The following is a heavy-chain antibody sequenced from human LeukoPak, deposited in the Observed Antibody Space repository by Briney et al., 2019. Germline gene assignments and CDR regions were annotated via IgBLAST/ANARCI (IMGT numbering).Heavy chain of an antibody. CDR2: IRLDGNNK. J-gene: IGHJ4*02. V-gene: IGHV3-30*02. CDR1: GFTFSSYN. Sequence: GGSLRLSCAASGFTFSSYNMHWVRQPPGKGLEWVAFIRLDGNNKYYVDSVKGRFTISRDNSKNTLFLQMNSLRAEDTAVYYCAKDFGYGVDYWGQGTLVTVSS. D-gene: IGHD5-12*01. CDR3: AKDFGYGVDY.